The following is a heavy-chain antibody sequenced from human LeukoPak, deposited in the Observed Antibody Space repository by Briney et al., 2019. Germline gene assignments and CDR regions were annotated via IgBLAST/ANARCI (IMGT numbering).Heavy chain of an antibody. CDR3: ARDLLVGGPYNWFDP. CDR1: GFTLSSYW. V-gene: IGHV3-74*01. D-gene: IGHD1-26*01. J-gene: IGHJ5*02. CDR2: INSDGSSA. Sequence: GGSLRLSCAASGFTLSSYWMHWVRQAPGKGLVWVSRINSDGSSASYADSVKGRFTISRDNAKNTLYLQMNSLRAEDTAVYYCARDLLVGGPYNWFDPWGQGTLVTVSS.